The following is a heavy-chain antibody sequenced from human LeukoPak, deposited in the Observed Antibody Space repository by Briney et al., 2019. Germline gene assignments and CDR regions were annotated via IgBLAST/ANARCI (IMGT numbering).Heavy chain of an antibody. Sequence: GGSLRLSCAASGFTFSSYAMHWVRQAPGKGLEWVAVISYDGSNKYYADSVKGRFTISRDNSKNTLYLQMNSLRDEDTAVYYCARGLIVGATVDNWFDPGAREPWSPSPQ. D-gene: IGHD1-26*01. CDR1: GFTFSSYA. V-gene: IGHV3-30-3*01. CDR2: ISYDGSNK. CDR3: ARGLIVGATVDNWFDP. J-gene: IGHJ5*02.